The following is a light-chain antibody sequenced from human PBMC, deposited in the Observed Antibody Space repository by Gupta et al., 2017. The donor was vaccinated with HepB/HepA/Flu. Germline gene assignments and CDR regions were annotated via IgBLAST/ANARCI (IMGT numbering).Light chain of an antibody. CDR1: HDIGTY. CDR2: AAS. CDR3: QNDNSVPFT. J-gene: IGKJ3*01. V-gene: IGKV1-27*01. Sequence: DIQMTQSPSSLSASVGDRVTITCRASHDIGTYLAWYRQKPGKVTEVLIFAASTLQSGVPSRFSGSGSGTDFTLTISNLQPDDFATYYCQNDNSVPFTFGHGTTVDIK.